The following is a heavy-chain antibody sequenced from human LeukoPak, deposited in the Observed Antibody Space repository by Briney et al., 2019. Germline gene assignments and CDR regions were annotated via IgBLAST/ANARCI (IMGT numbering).Heavy chain of an antibody. Sequence: SETLSLTCTVSGGSISSYYWSWIRQPAGKGLEWIGRIYTSGSTNYNPSLKSRVTMSVDTSKNQFSLKLSSATAADTAVYYCARGEYSSSSRAWYFDLWGRGTLVTVSS. V-gene: IGHV4-4*07. D-gene: IGHD6-6*01. J-gene: IGHJ2*01. CDR3: ARGEYSSSSRAWYFDL. CDR2: IYTSGST. CDR1: GGSISSYY.